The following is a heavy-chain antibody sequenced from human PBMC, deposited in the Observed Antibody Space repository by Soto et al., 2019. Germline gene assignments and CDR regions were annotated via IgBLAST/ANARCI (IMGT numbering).Heavy chain of an antibody. CDR3: ARSHDYGDYQGSPFDY. CDR1: GFTFSDYY. J-gene: IGHJ4*02. V-gene: IGHV3-11*06. Sequence: GGSPRLSCAAPGFTFSDYYMSWIRQAPGQGLEWVSYISSSNIYANYAESVKGRFTISRDNTKNSLHLQMNSLRAEDTAVYFCARSHDYGDYQGSPFDYWGQGTLVTVSS. CDR2: ISSSNIYA. D-gene: IGHD4-17*01.